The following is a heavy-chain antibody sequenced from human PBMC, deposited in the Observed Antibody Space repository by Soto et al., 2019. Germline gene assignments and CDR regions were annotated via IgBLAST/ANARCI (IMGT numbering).Heavy chain of an antibody. V-gene: IGHV4-30-4*01. CDR3: ARDEYQLLSSVSWFDS. D-gene: IGHD2-2*01. Sequence: SETLSLTCTVSGGSISDDSYWSWIRQTPGKGLEWIGYIYHTGNTHYNPSLRSRVSISVDKSKSQFSLKLISVTAADTAVYFCARDEYQLLSSVSWFDSWGQGTLVTVSS. CDR1: GGSISDDSY. J-gene: IGHJ5*01. CDR2: IYHTGNT.